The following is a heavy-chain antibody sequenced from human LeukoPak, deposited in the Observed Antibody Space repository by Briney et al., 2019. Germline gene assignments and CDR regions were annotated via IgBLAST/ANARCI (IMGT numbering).Heavy chain of an antibody. CDR3: AREELRYFDWLFPKNWFDP. D-gene: IGHD3-9*01. V-gene: IGHV1-2*04. Sequence: ASVKVSCKASGYTFTSYYMHWVRQAPGQGLEWMGWINPNSGGTNYAQKFQGWVTMTRDTSTSTVYMELSSLRSEDTAVYYCAREELRYFDWLFPKNWFDPWGQGTLVTVSS. CDR1: GYTFTSYY. CDR2: INPNSGGT. J-gene: IGHJ5*02.